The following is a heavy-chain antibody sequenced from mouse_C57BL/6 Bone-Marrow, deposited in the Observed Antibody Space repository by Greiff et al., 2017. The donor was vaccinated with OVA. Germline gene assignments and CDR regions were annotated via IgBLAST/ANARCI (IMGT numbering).Heavy chain of an antibody. Sequence: VQLQQSGPELVKPGASVKISCKASGYTFTDYYMNWVKQSHGKSLEWIGDINPNNGGTSYNQKFKGKATLTVDKSSSTAYMELRSLTSEDSAVYYCARGVTTYYFDDWGKGTTLTVSS. D-gene: IGHD2-2*01. CDR2: INPNNGGT. CDR3: ARGVTTYYFDD. J-gene: IGHJ2*01. CDR1: GYTFTDYY. V-gene: IGHV1-26*01.